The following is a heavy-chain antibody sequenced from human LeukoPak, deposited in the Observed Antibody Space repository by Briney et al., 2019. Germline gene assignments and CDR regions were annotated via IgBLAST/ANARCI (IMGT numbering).Heavy chain of an antibody. Sequence: PGGSLRLSCAASGFTFSSYWVSWIRQPPRKGLEWIGYIYYSGSTNYNPSLKSRVTISVDTSKNQFSLKLSSVTAADTAVYYCARGVEKFAYSSSWPYFDYWGQGTLVTVSS. CDR3: ARGVEKFAYSSSWPYFDY. J-gene: IGHJ4*02. V-gene: IGHV4-59*01. CDR2: IYYSGST. CDR1: GFTFSSYW. D-gene: IGHD6-13*01.